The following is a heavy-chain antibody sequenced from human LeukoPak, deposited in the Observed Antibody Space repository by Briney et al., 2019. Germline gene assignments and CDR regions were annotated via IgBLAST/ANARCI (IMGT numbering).Heavy chain of an antibody. CDR3: ARHGLATWFDP. CDR1: GGSISSGGYY. D-gene: IGHD3-3*02. CDR2: IYHSGST. J-gene: IGHJ5*02. Sequence: PSETLSLTCTVSGGSISSGGYYWSWIRQPPGKGLEWIGYIYHSGSTYYNPSLKSRVTISVDTSKNQFSLNLNSVTAADTAVYYCARHGLATWFDPWGQGTLVTVSS. V-gene: IGHV4-30-2*01.